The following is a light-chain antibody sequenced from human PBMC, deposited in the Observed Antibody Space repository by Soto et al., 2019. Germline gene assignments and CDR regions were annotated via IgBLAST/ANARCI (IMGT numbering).Light chain of an antibody. CDR3: QKYNSAPRLT. Sequence: DIQMTQSPSSLSASVGDRVTITCRASHGISNYLAWYQQKPGKVPKLLIYAASTLQSGVPSRFSGSGSGTDFTLTISSLQPEDVATYYCQKYNSAPRLTFGGGTKVEIK. J-gene: IGKJ4*01. CDR2: AAS. CDR1: HGISNY. V-gene: IGKV1-27*01.